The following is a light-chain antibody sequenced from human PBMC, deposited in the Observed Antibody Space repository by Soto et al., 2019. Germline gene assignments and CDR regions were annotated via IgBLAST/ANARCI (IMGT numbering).Light chain of an antibody. V-gene: IGLV2-14*01. CDR2: EIH. CDR3: SSYTKTNTRV. CDR1: GSDIGAYDY. Sequence: QPVLTQPASVSGSPGQSITISCTGTGSDIGAYDYVSWFQHHPGKAPKLIIYEIHNRPSGVSIRFSGSKSGNTASLTISGLQAEDEAIYFCSSYTKTNTRVFGGGTKLTVL. J-gene: IGLJ3*02.